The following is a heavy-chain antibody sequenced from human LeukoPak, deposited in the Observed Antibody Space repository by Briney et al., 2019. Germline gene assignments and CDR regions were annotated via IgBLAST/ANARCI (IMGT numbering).Heavy chain of an antibody. D-gene: IGHD3-16*01. V-gene: IGHV4-59*01. Sequence: SETLSLTCTVSGGSIGSYYWSWTRQPPGKGLEWIGYVSHSGSTNFNPSLKSRVTISLDTSNNQFSLKLTSVTAADTAMYYCARSHYGNTDTNYYMDVWGKGTTVTVSS. CDR1: GGSIGSYY. J-gene: IGHJ6*03. CDR3: ARSHYGNTDTNYYMDV. CDR2: VSHSGST.